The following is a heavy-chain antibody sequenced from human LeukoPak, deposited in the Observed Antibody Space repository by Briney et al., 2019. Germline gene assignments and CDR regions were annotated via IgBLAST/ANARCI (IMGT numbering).Heavy chain of an antibody. CDR1: GGSISSYY. CDR2: IYYSGST. Sequence: SETLTLTCTVSGGSISSYYWSWVRQPPGKGLEWIGYIYYSGSTNYNPSLKSRVTISVDTSKNQFSLKLSSVTAADTAVYYCARDRSGYYDYWGQGTLVTVSS. V-gene: IGHV4-59*01. D-gene: IGHD3-22*01. CDR3: ARDRSGYYDY. J-gene: IGHJ4*02.